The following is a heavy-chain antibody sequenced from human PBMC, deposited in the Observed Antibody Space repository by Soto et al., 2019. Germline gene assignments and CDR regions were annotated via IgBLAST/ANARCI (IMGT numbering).Heavy chain of an antibody. Sequence: PGGSLRLSCAASGFTFSSYAMHWVRQAPGKGLEWVAVISYDGSNKYYADSVKGRFTIPRDNSKNTLYLQMNSLRAEDTAVYYCAREKKQQRATRYPYGMDVWGQGTTVTVSS. CDR1: GFTFSSYA. CDR3: AREKKQQRATRYPYGMDV. D-gene: IGHD6-13*01. V-gene: IGHV3-30-3*01. CDR2: ISYDGSNK. J-gene: IGHJ6*02.